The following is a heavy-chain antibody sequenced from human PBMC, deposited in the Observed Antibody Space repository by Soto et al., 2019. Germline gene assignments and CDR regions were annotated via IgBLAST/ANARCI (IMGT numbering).Heavy chain of an antibody. Sequence: QVQLVESGGGVVQPGRSLRLSCAASGFTFSSYGMHWVRQAPGKGLEWVAVISYDGSNKYYADSVKGRFTISRDNSKNTLYLQMNSLRAEDTAVYYCANERGKTTRSWYPNGFDYWGQGTLVTVSS. CDR3: ANERGKTTRSWYPNGFDY. V-gene: IGHV3-30*18. CDR1: GFTFSSYG. J-gene: IGHJ4*02. CDR2: ISYDGSNK. D-gene: IGHD6-13*01.